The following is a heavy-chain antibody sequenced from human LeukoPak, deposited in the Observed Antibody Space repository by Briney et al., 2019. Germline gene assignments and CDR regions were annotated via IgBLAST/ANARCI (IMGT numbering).Heavy chain of an antibody. D-gene: IGHD3-3*01. CDR2: IYYSGST. J-gene: IGHJ6*03. V-gene: IGHV4-31*03. CDR1: GGSISSGGYY. CDR3: ARGTGVVTVVSLRYYYYYMDV. Sequence: SETLSLTCTVSGGSISSGGYYWSWIRQHPGKGLEWIGCIYYSGSTYYNPSLKSRVTISVDTSKNQFSLKLSSVTAADTAVYYCARGTGVVTVVSLRYYYYYMDVWGKGTTVTVSS.